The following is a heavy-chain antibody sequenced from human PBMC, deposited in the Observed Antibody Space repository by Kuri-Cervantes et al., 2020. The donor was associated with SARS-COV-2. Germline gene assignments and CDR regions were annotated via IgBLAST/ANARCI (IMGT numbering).Heavy chain of an antibody. D-gene: IGHD3-22*01. CDR1: GFTFSSYW. J-gene: IGHJ4*02. CDR2: INSDGSST. Sequence: LSLTCAASGFTFSSYWMHWVRQAPGKGLVWVSRINSDGSSTSYADSVKGRFTISRDNAKNTLYLQMNSLRAEDTALYYCASSYDSLTLKVYFDYWGQGTLVTVSS. V-gene: IGHV3-74*01. CDR3: ASSYDSLTLKVYFDY.